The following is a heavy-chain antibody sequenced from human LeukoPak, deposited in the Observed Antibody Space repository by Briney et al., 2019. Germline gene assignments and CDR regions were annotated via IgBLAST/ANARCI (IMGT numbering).Heavy chain of an antibody. J-gene: IGHJ6*03. CDR2: ISAYNGNT. CDR3: ARENAPGIAAAGQLGLYYYYYMDV. CDR1: GYTFTSYG. D-gene: IGHD6-13*01. V-gene: IGHV1-18*01. Sequence: ASVKVSCKASGYTFTSYGISWVRQAPGQGLEWMGWISAYNGNTNYAQKLQGRVTMTTDTSTSTAYMELRSLRSDDTAVYYCARENAPGIAAAGQLGLYYYYYMDVWGKGTTVTVSS.